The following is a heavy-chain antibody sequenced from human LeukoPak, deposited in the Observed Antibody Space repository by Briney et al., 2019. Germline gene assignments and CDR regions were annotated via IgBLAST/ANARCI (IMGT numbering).Heavy chain of an antibody. CDR1: SGSFSSYY. D-gene: IGHD3-22*01. CDR3: ARGRGYYQDY. J-gene: IGHJ4*02. CDR2: IYITGST. Sequence: SETLSLACTVSSGSFSSYYWNWIRQPAGKGLEWIGRIYITGSTNYNPSLKSRVTMSVDTSKNQFSLNLSSVTAADTAVYYCARGRGYYQDYWGQGTLVTVSS. V-gene: IGHV4-4*07.